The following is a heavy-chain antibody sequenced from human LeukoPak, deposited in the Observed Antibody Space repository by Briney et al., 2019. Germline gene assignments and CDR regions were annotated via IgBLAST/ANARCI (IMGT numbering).Heavy chain of an antibody. J-gene: IGHJ3*02. CDR1: GFTFNSFW. D-gene: IGHD6-25*01. CDR3: AKSRAGAFDI. CDR2: INTDGGST. V-gene: IGHV3-74*01. Sequence: GGTLRLSCAASGFTFNSFWMHWVRQAPGKGLLWVSRINTDGGSTNYADSVKGRFTISRDNARNTLYLQMNSLRAEDTAVYYCAKSRAGAFDIWGQGTLVTVSS.